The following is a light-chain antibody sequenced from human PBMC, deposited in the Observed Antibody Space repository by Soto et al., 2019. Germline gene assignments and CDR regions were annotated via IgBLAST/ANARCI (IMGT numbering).Light chain of an antibody. Sequence: EIVLTQSPATLSLSPGERATLSCRASQSVTSNLAWYQHKPGQSPRLLIYRASARATGVPDRFSGSGSGTDFTLTITSLQSDDFGVYYCQQYKDWPTTFGQGTKVDIK. CDR1: QSVTSN. V-gene: IGKV3-15*01. CDR2: RAS. J-gene: IGKJ1*01. CDR3: QQYKDWPTT.